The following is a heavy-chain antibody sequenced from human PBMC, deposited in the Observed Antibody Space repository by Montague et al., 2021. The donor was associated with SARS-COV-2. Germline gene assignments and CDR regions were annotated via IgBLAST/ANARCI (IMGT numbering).Heavy chain of an antibody. CDR3: ARHYSATLPADY. D-gene: IGHD2-15*01. J-gene: IGHJ4*02. Sequence: SETRSLTCTVSGGSISSFYWSWFRQPPGKGLEWIGYISDSGSTNYNPSLTSRVTMSVDTSKNQFSLKVTSVTAADTAVYYCARHYSATLPADYWGQGTLVTVSS. CDR2: ISDSGST. CDR1: GGSISSFY. V-gene: IGHV4-59*08.